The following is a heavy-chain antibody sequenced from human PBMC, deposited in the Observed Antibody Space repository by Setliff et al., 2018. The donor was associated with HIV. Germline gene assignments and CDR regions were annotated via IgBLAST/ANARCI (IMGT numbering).Heavy chain of an antibody. Sequence: ASVKVSCKASGYTFTNYAIHWVRQAPGQRLEWMGWINAGSGKTKYSQKFQGRVTISRDTSARTAYMELISLISEDTAVYYCAREIRNYDFWSGYWEDHYFDSWGQGTLVTVSS. CDR1: GYTFTNYA. CDR2: INAGSGKT. V-gene: IGHV1-3*01. CDR3: AREIRNYDFWSGYWEDHYFDS. D-gene: IGHD3-3*01. J-gene: IGHJ4*02.